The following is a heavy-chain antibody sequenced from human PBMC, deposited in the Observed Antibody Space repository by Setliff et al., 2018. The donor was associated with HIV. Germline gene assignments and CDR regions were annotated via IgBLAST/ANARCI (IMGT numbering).Heavy chain of an antibody. CDR1: GGSFSGYC. J-gene: IGHJ3*02. D-gene: IGHD2-2*01. CDR2: IQHSGRT. Sequence: SETLSLTCAVYGGSFSGYCWSWIRQPPGKGLEWIGEIQHSGRTNYNPSLKSRLTMSVDTSKNQFSLKLSSVTAADTAVYYCARGSCSTISCSLRVGNDAFDIWGQGTMVTVS. V-gene: IGHV4-34*01. CDR3: ARGSCSTISCSLRVGNDAFDI.